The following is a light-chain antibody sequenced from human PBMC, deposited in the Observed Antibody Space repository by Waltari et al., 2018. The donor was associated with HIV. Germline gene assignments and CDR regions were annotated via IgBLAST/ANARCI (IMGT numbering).Light chain of an antibody. CDR1: QSISISH. V-gene: IGKV3-20*01. CDR3: QKYGRSPT. CDR2: GAS. Sequence: EVVLTQSPGTLSLSPGERATLSCRASQSISISHLAWYQQKPGQAPRLLTYGASSRAIGIPDRFSVSGSGTDFTLTISRLEPEDFAVYYCQKYGRSPTFGQGTKVEIK. J-gene: IGKJ1*01.